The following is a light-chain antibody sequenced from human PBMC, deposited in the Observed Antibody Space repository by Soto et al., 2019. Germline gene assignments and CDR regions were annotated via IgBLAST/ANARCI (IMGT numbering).Light chain of an antibody. CDR3: EQSYSNILS. J-gene: IGKJ4*01. CDR2: SSS. CDR1: QNIYTY. Sequence: DIQLTQSPSSLSASVGDRVTISCRASQNIYTYVNWYQLKPGKAPKLLIFSSSTLQSGVPSRFSGSGSGADFNLTISSLQPADFATSDCEQSYSNILSVGGGTRVEL. V-gene: IGKV1-39*01.